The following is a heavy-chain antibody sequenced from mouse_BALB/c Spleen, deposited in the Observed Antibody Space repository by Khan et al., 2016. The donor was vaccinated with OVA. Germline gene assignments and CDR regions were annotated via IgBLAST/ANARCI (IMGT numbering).Heavy chain of an antibody. V-gene: IGHV1S81*02. CDR3: TRSGYGTFAY. CDR2: INPSDGDT. Sequence: QVQLQQSGAELVKPGASVKLSCKASGYTFTNYYMYWVKQRPGQALEWIGEINPSDGDTNFNEKFKTKATLTVDKSSSTAYMQLSSLTSEDSAVYYCTRSGYGTFAYWGQGTLVTVSA. J-gene: IGHJ3*01. CDR1: GYTFTNYY. D-gene: IGHD2-1*01.